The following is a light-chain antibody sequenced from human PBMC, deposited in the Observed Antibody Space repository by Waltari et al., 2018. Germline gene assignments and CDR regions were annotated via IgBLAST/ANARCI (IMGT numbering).Light chain of an antibody. V-gene: IGKV1-12*01. J-gene: IGKJ3*01. Sequence: DIQMTQSPSSISASVGDSVHMTCRASQGIGSWLAWYQQKPGKDPKLLIYGASTLQSGVPSRFSGSGSGTDFILTISSLQPEDFATYYCQQANSLVFTFGPGTKVDVK. CDR3: QQANSLVFT. CDR2: GAS. CDR1: QGIGSW.